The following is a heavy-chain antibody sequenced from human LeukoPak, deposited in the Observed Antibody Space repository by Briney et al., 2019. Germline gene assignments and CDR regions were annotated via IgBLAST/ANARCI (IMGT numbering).Heavy chain of an antibody. J-gene: IGHJ3*02. CDR2: ISYDGSNK. CDR1: GFTFSSYA. Sequence: PGGSLRLSCAASGFTFSSYAMHWVRQAPGKALEWVAVISYDGSNKYYADSVKGRFTISRDNSKNTLYLQMNSLRAEDTAVYYCARDHGAVAGTNAFDIWGQGTMVTVSS. V-gene: IGHV3-30*04. CDR3: ARDHGAVAGTNAFDI. D-gene: IGHD6-19*01.